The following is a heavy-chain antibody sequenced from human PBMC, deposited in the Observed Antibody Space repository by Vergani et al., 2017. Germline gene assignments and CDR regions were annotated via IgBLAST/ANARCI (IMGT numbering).Heavy chain of an antibody. D-gene: IGHD4-17*01. V-gene: IGHV1-58*02. CDR2: IVVGSGNT. J-gene: IGHJ4*02. CDR1: GFTFTSSA. CDR3: AAFSVTTVTFFDY. Sequence: QMQLVQSGPEVKKPVTSVKVSCKASGFTFTSSAMQWVRQARGQRLEWIGWIVVGSGNTNYAQKFQERVTITRDMSTSTAYMGRSSLRSEDTAVYYCAAFSVTTVTFFDYWGQGTLVTVSS.